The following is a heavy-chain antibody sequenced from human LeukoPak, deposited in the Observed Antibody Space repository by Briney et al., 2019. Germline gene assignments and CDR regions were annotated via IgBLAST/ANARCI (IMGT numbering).Heavy chain of an antibody. CDR2: IIPIFGTA. CDR3: ASGPVEMATIPWWYFDL. J-gene: IGHJ2*01. V-gene: IGHV1-69*05. Sequence: SVKVSCKASGGTFSSYAISWVRQAPGQGLEWMGGIIPIFGTANYAQKFQGRVTITTDESTSAAYMELSSLRSEDTAVYYCASGPVEMATIPWWYFDLWGRGTLVTVSS. D-gene: IGHD5-24*01. CDR1: GGTFSSYA.